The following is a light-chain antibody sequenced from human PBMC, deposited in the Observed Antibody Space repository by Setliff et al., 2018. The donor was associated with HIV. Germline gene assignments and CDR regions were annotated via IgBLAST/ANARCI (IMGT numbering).Light chain of an antibody. CDR2: EVS. CDR1: SSDVGGHNY. V-gene: IGLV2-8*01. J-gene: IGLJ1*01. Sequence: QSALAQPPSASGSPGQSVTISCTGTSSDVGGHNYVSWYQQHPGKAPKLMIFEVSKRPSGVPDRFSGSKSGNTASLTVSGLQAEDEADYYCTSYAGSNTYVFGTGTKVTV. CDR3: TSYAGSNTYV.